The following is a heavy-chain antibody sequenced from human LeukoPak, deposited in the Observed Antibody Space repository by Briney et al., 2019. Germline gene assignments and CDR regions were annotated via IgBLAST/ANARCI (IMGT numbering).Heavy chain of an antibody. J-gene: IGHJ6*04. CDR3: AKTRPGPAATFYYYGLDV. V-gene: IGHV3-23*01. CDR2: ISASGGTT. CDR1: GFTFSSYT. D-gene: IGHD2-2*01. Sequence: GRSLRLSCAASGFTFSSYTMSWVRQAPGKGLEWVSVISASGGTTYYADSVKGRFTISRDNSKNTLYLQMNSLRGEDTAVYYCAKTRPGPAATFYYYGLDVWGKGTTVTVSS.